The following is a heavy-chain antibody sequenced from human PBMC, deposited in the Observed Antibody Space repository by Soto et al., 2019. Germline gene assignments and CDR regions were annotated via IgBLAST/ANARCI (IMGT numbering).Heavy chain of an antibody. CDR1: GGSISSYY. CDR3: ARIRGGYFDY. V-gene: IGHV4-59*01. J-gene: IGHJ4*02. Sequence: SQTLSLTCTVSGGSISSYYWSWIRQPPGKGLEWIGYIYYSGSTNYNPSLKSRVTISVDTSKNQFSLKLSSVTAADTAVYYCARIRGGYFDYWGQGTLVTVSS. CDR2: IYYSGST.